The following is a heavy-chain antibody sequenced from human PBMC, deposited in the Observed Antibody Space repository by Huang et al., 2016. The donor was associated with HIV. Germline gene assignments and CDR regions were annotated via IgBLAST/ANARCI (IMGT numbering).Heavy chain of an antibody. CDR1: GGSISSGGSY. J-gene: IGHJ4*02. Sequence: QVQLQESGPGLVKPSQTLSLTCPVPGGSISSGGSYWSWIRQPPGKGLEWIGDIYYSVSTYYNPSLKSRVTISVDTSKNQFALKLSAVTAADTAVYYCARSSMGATTGFDYWGQGTLVTVSS. CDR2: IYYSVST. D-gene: IGHD5-12*01. CDR3: ARSSMGATTGFDY. V-gene: IGHV4-30-4*08.